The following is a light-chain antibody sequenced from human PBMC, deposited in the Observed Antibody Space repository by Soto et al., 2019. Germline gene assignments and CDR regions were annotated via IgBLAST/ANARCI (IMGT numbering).Light chain of an antibody. CDR2: DAS. V-gene: IGKV1-5*01. J-gene: IGKJ4*01. Sequence: DIHMTQSPSTLSASVGDRVTITCRASQSIRSWLAWYKQKPGKAPKLLIYDASSLQSGVPSRFRGSESGTEFTLTISSLKPDDFETYYCQQYNSYSLTFGGGTKVDIK. CDR3: QQYNSYSLT. CDR1: QSIRSW.